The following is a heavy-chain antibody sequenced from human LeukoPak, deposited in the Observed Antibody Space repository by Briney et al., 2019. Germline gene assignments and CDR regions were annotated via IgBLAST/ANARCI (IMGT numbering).Heavy chain of an antibody. CDR1: GFTFNTYG. CDR2: IRYDGSNK. Sequence: GGSLRLSCAASGFTFNTYGMHWVRQAPGKGLEWVAFIRYDGSNKYYADSVKGRFTISRDNSKNTLYLQMDSLRAEDTAVYYCARDGDSSGWYDYWGQGTLLTVSS. D-gene: IGHD6-19*01. J-gene: IGHJ4*02. CDR3: ARDGDSSGWYDY. V-gene: IGHV3-30*02.